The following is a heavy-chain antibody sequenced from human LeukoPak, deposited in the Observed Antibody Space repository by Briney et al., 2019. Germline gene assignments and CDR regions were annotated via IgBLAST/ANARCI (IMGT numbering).Heavy chain of an antibody. CDR1: GFTFNKYG. CDR2: IRYDGLST. Sequence: PGGSLRLSCAASGFTFNKYGMHWIRQAPGKGLEWVAFIRYDGLSTYYADSVRGRFTISRDSSKNTLYLQVNSLRTEDTAVYYCAKPGRSYCGSDCFSESLPYYFDSWGQGTLVTVSS. CDR3: AKPGRSYCGSDCFSESLPYYFDS. J-gene: IGHJ4*02. D-gene: IGHD2-21*01. V-gene: IGHV3-30*02.